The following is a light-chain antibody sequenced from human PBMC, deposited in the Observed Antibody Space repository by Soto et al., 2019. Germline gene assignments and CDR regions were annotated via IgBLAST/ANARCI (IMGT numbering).Light chain of an antibody. CDR2: DAS. J-gene: IGKJ1*01. CDR3: QQRSSWPLT. Sequence: EIVLTQSPATLSLSPGERATLSCRASQSLSSYLAWYQQKPGQAPRLLIYDASNRATGIPARFSGSGSGTDFTLPISSLEPEDFAVYYCQQRSSWPLTFGQGTKVEIK. CDR1: QSLSSY. V-gene: IGKV3-11*01.